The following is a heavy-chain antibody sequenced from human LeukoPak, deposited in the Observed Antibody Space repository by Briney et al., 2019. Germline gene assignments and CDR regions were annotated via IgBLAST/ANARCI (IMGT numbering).Heavy chain of an antibody. CDR1: GFTFSSYW. J-gene: IGHJ5*02. D-gene: IGHD3-22*01. CDR3: ARETPNLSYDSKALQS. CDR2: IKQDGSEK. Sequence: GGSLRLSCAASGFTFSSYWMSWVRQAPGKGLEWVANIKQDGSEKYYVDSVKGRFTISRDNSKNTLYLQMNSLRAEDTAVYYCARETPNLSYDSKALQSWGQGTLVTVSS. V-gene: IGHV3-7*01.